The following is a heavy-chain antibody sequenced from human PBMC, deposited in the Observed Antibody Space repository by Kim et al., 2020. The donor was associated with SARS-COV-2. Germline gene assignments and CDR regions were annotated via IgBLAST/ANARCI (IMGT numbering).Heavy chain of an antibody. CDR1: GGSISSYY. V-gene: IGHV4-59*01. Sequence: SETLSLTCTVSGGSISSYYWSWIRQPPGKGLEWIGYIYYSGSTNYNPSLKSRVTISVDTSKNQFSLKLTSVTAADTAVYYCARVKVREANFAVIAEYYFDNWSQRTLGTVSS. D-gene: IGHD3-10*01. CDR3: ARVKVREANFAVIAEYYFDN. J-gene: IGHJ4*02. CDR2: IYYSGST.